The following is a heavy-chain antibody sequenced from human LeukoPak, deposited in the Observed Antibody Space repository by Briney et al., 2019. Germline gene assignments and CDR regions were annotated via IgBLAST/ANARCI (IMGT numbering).Heavy chain of an antibody. CDR3: AKDGADYDSDYFDY. D-gene: IGHD3-3*01. V-gene: IGHV3-23*01. Sequence: GGSLRLSCAASGFMFSNYGMTWVRQAPGKGLEWVSGISGSGGRTYYADSVKGRFTISRDNSGNTLYLQINSLRAEDTAVYYCAKDGADYDSDYFDYWGQGTLVTVSS. J-gene: IGHJ4*02. CDR2: ISGSGGRT. CDR1: GFMFSNYG.